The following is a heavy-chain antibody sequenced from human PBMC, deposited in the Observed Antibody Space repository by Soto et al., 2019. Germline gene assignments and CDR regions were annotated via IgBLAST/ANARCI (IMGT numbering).Heavy chain of an antibody. CDR1: GGSISSYY. V-gene: IGHV4-59*01. Sequence: SETLSLTCTVSGGSISSYYWSWIRQPPGKGLEWIGYIYYSGSTNYNPSLKSRVTISVDTSKNQFSLKLSSVTAADTAVYYCARIWYGSGWSRPDDNWFDPWGQGTLVTVSS. CDR2: IYYSGST. D-gene: IGHD6-19*01. J-gene: IGHJ5*02. CDR3: ARIWYGSGWSRPDDNWFDP.